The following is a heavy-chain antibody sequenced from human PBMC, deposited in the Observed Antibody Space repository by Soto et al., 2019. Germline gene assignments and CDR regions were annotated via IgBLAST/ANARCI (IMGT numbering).Heavy chain of an antibody. V-gene: IGHV4-31*03. CDR1: GGSISSGGYY. D-gene: IGHD1-26*01. CDR2: IYYSGST. CDR3: AGIYSGSPGGTLRY. Sequence: QVQLQESGPGLVKPSQTLSLTCTVSGGSISSGGYYWSWIRQHPGKGLEWIGYIYYSGSTYYNPALQRRVTISVDTSKNQFYLTLSSVTAADTAVYYCAGIYSGSPGGTLRYWGQGTLVTVSS. J-gene: IGHJ4*02.